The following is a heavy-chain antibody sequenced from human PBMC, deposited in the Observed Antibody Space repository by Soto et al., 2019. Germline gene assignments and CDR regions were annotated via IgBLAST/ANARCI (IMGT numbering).Heavy chain of an antibody. V-gene: IGHV1-8*01. D-gene: IGHD3-3*01. CDR2: MNPNSGNT. CDR3: ARPASTFGVDWFDP. Sequence: ASVKVSCKASGHTFTSYDIYWVRQATGQGLEWMGWMNPNSGNTGYAQKFQGRVTMTRNTSISTAYMELSSLRSEDTAVYYCARPASTFGVDWFDPWGQGTLVTVSS. CDR1: GHTFTSYD. J-gene: IGHJ5*02.